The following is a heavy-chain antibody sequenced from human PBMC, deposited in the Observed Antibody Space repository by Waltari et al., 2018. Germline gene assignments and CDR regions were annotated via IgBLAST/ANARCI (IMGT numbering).Heavy chain of an antibody. CDR3: AGWRRTPPDY. CDR2: INPSGGST. V-gene: IGHV4-39*07. CDR1: GGSISSSSYY. Sequence: QLQLQESGPGLVKPSETLSLTCTVSGGSISSSSYYWGWIRQPPGKGLEWMGIINPSGGSTSYAQKFQGRVTMTRDTSTSTVYMELSSLRSEDTAVYYCAGWRRTPPDYWGQGTLVTVSS. D-gene: IGHD3-3*01. J-gene: IGHJ4*02.